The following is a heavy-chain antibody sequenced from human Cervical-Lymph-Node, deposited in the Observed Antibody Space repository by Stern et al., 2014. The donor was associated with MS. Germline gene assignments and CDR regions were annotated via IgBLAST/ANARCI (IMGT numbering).Heavy chain of an antibody. D-gene: IGHD3-22*01. V-gene: IGHV4-39*01. CDR1: GGSISSSSYY. J-gene: IGHJ5*02. Sequence: QVQLQESGPGLVKPSETLSLTCTVSGGSISSSSYYWGWIRQPPGKGLEWIGSIYYSGSTYYNPSLKSRVTISVDTYKNKISLKLSSVTAADTAVYYCARWAYSSGWYNWFDPWGQGTLVTVSS. CDR2: IYYSGST. CDR3: ARWAYSSGWYNWFDP.